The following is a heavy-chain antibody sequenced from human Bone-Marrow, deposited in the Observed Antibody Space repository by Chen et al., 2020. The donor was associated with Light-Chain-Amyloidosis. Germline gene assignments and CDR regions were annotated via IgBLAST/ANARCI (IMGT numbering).Heavy chain of an antibody. D-gene: IGHD3-22*01. CDR2: IYYSGST. J-gene: IGHJ3*02. Sequence: QLQESGPGLVEPSKTLSLTCTVSGGSISSSSYYWGWIRQPPGKGLEWIGSIYYSGSTYYNPSLKSRVTISVDTSKNQFSLKLSSVTAADTAVYYCARDYYDSSGYTDAFDIWGQGTMVTVSS. CDR1: GGSISSSSYY. V-gene: IGHV4-39*07. CDR3: ARDYYDSSGYTDAFDI.